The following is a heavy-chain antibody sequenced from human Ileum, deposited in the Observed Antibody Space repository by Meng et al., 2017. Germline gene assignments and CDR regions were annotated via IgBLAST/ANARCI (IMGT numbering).Heavy chain of an antibody. Sequence: LVEFSFDLMTPGASVKVTRKASVYSVNTYAMNWVRLAPGKGLECVGCINTTTGNPTYAQGFTGRFVFSLDTSVNTAFLQISSLKAEDTAVYYCARVTGGDYGIEFAYWGQGTLVTVSS. V-gene: IGHV7-4-1*02. J-gene: IGHJ4*02. D-gene: IGHD4-17*01. CDR1: VYSVNTYA. CDR2: INTTTGNP. CDR3: ARVTGGDYGIEFAY.